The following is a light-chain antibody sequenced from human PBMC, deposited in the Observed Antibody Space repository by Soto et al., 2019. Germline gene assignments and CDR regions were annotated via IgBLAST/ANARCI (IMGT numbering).Light chain of an antibody. CDR3: QQYNNWTPWS. CDR1: QSVRSN. CDR2: GAS. J-gene: IGKJ1*01. Sequence: DIVMTQSPATLSVSPGERATLSCRASQSVRSNLAWYQQEPGQAPRLLIYGASTRATGIPARFSGSGSGTEFTLTISSLQSEDFGVYYCQQYNNWTPWSLGQGTKVDIK. V-gene: IGKV3-15*01.